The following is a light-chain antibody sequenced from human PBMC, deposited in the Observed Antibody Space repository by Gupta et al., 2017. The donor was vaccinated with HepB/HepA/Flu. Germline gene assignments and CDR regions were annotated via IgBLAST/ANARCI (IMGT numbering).Light chain of an antibody. Sequence: IQMTQSPSTLSASVGDRVTITCRASQSISDWLAWYQQKPGKAPKFLIYEASILESGDTPRFSGGGSGTEFTLTINSLQPDDFATYYCQQYKSYPPTFGRGTKVEIK. CDR3: QQYKSYPPT. CDR1: QSISDW. CDR2: EAS. J-gene: IGKJ1*01. V-gene: IGKV1-5*03.